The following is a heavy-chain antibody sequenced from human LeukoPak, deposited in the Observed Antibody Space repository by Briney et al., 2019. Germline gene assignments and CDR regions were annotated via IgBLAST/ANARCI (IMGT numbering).Heavy chain of an antibody. Sequence: SETLSLTCTVSGGSISSYYWSWIRQPPGKGLEWIGYIYYSGSTNYNPSLKSRVTISVDTSKNQFSLKPSSVTAADTAVYYCARGEYSYGPYYMDVWGKGTTVTVSS. J-gene: IGHJ6*03. CDR2: IYYSGST. V-gene: IGHV4-59*01. D-gene: IGHD5-18*01. CDR1: GGSISSYY. CDR3: ARGEYSYGPYYMDV.